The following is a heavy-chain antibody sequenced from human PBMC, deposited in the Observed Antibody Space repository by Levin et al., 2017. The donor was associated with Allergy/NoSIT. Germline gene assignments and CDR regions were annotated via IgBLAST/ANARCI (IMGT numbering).Heavy chain of an antibody. D-gene: IGHD2-15*01. CDR2: IYWDDDK. V-gene: IGHV2-5*02. J-gene: IGHJ4*02. Sequence: SGPTLVKPTQTLTLTCTFSGFSLSTSGVGVGWIRQPPGKALEWLALIYWDDDKRYSPSLKSRLTITKDTSKNQVVLTMTNMDPVDTATYYCARDVQLGYCSGGSCPPSELDYWGQGTLVTVSS. CDR1: GFSLSTSGVG. CDR3: ARDVQLGYCSGGSCPPSELDY.